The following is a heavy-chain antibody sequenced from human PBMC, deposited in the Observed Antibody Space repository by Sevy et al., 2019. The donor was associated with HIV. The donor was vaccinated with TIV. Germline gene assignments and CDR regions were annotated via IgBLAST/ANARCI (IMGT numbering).Heavy chain of an antibody. J-gene: IGHJ5*02. CDR2: IYPGDSHT. V-gene: IGHV5-51*01. Sequence: GESLKISCEISGYIVTSYWIGWVRQKPGEGLEWMGLIYPGDSHTADSPSFQGQVSISADPSLGTAYLQWTSLKASDTAIYFCVGGLALPFDLWGQGTPVTVSS. CDR1: GYIVTSYW. CDR3: VGGLALPFDL.